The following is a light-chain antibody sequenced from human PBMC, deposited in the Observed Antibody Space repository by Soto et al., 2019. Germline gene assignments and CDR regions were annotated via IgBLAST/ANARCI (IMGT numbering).Light chain of an antibody. CDR2: KAS. Sequence: DIQMTQSPSTLSASVGDRVTITCRASQSISSWLAWYQQKPGKAPKLLIYKASSLESGVPSKFSGSGSGTEFTLTISSRQHDDVATYYCQQYTRYSYTFGQGTKLEIK. V-gene: IGKV1-5*03. CDR3: QQYTRYSYT. J-gene: IGKJ2*01. CDR1: QSISSW.